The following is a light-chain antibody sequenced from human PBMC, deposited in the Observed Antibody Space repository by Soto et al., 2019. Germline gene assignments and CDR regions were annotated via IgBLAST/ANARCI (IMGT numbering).Light chain of an antibody. V-gene: IGLV2-8*01. Sequence: QSVLTQPPSASGSPGQSVTISCTGTSSDVGGYNYVSWYQQHPGKAPKLMIYEVSKRPSGVPDHFSGSKSGNTASLTVSGLQAEDEAAYYCSSYAGSNKVYGSGTKVNVL. J-gene: IGLJ1*01. CDR3: SSYAGSNKV. CDR1: SSDVGGYNY. CDR2: EVS.